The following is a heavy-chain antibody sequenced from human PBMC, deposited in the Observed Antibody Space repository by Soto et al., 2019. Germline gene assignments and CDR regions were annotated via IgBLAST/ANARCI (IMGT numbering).Heavy chain of an antibody. CDR2: ISGSGGST. J-gene: IGHJ5*02. Sequence: GGSLRLSCAASGFTFSSYAMSWVRQAPGKGLEWVSAISGSGGSTYYADSVKGRFTISRDNSKNTLYLQMNSLRAEDTAVYYCAKDTIFGVVITAHGFDPWGQGTLVTVSS. CDR1: GFTFSSYA. V-gene: IGHV3-23*01. D-gene: IGHD3-3*01. CDR3: AKDTIFGVVITAHGFDP.